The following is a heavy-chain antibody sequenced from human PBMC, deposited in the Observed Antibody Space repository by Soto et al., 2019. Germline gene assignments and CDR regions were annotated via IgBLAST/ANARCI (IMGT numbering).Heavy chain of an antibody. V-gene: IGHV1-2*02. CDR1: GHTFTGYY. J-gene: IGHJ5*02. CDR2: INHNSGGT. D-gene: IGHD2-2*01. CDR3: ARDKAIDAEIYNGFDP. Sequence: QVQPVQSGAEVKKPGASVKISCKASGHTFTGYYIHWVRQSPGQGLEWMGWINHNSGGTDYGQKFQGRVTMTRDTSISTVYMELTRLRSADTAVYYCARDKAIDAEIYNGFDPWGQGTLVTVSS.